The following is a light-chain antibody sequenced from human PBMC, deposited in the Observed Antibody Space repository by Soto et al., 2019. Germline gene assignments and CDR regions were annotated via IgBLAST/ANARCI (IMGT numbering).Light chain of an antibody. CDR3: HSRA. Sequence: DIQMTQSPSSLSASVGDRVTITCQASQDISNYLNWYQQKPGKAPKLLIYKASSLESGVPSRFSGSGSGTEFTLTISSLQPDDFATYFCHSRAFGQGTRLEI. CDR2: KAS. J-gene: IGKJ5*01. CDR1: QDISNY. V-gene: IGKV1-5*03.